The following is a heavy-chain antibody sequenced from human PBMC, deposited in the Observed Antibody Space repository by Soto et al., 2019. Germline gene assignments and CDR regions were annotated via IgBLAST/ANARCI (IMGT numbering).Heavy chain of an antibody. Sequence: QVQLVESGGGVVQPGRSLRLSCAASGFTFSTNGMHWVRQAPGEGLEWVALISYDGSKKSYADSAKGRFTIFRDNIKNTLYLQMNGLGPEDTAEYYCANYNSYHAFDILGQGTMVTVSS. D-gene: IGHD1-20*01. CDR3: ANYNSYHAFDI. V-gene: IGHV3-30*18. J-gene: IGHJ3*02. CDR2: ISYDGSKK. CDR1: GFTFSTNG.